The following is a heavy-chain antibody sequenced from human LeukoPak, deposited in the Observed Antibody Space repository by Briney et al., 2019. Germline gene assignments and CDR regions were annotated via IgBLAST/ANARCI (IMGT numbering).Heavy chain of an antibody. V-gene: IGHV4-34*01. J-gene: IGHJ6*02. D-gene: IGHD6-6*01. CDR2: INHSGST. Sequence: SETLSLTCAVYGGSFSGYYWSWIRQPPGKGLEWIGEINHSGSTNYNPSLESRVTISVDTSKNQFSLKLSSVTAADTAVYYCARGAAARPGRYYYYGMDVWGQGTTVTVSS. CDR1: GGSFSGYY. CDR3: ARGAAARPGRYYYYGMDV.